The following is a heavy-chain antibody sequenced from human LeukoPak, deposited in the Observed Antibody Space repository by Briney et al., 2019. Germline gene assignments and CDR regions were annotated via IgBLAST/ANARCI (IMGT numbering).Heavy chain of an antibody. V-gene: IGHV4-4*09. Sequence: PSETLSLTCAGSAASISNYYRSWIRQAPGKGLEWIGYISTSGSTNYNPSLKSRVSISLDTSKNRFSLNLNFVTAADTAVYYCASPRSGYRYTFDYWGQGALVTVSS. J-gene: IGHJ4*02. CDR2: ISTSGST. CDR1: AASISNYY. CDR3: ASPRSGYRYTFDY. D-gene: IGHD3-22*01.